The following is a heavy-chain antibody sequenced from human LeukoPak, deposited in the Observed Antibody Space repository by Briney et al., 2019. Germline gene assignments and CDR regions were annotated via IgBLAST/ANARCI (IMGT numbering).Heavy chain of an antibody. CDR1: GFTFSDYY. CDR2: ISSSGSTI. CDR3: ARALLWFGELSKFDY. J-gene: IGHJ4*02. D-gene: IGHD3-10*01. V-gene: IGHV3-11*01. Sequence: GGSLRLSCAASGFTFSDYYMSWIRQAPGTGLEWVSYISSSGSTIYYADSVKGRFTISRDDAKNSLYLQMNSLRAEDTAVYYCARALLWFGELSKFDYWGQGTLVTVSS.